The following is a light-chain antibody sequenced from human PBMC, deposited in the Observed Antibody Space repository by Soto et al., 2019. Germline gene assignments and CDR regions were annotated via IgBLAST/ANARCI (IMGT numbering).Light chain of an antibody. CDR3: RSYAGSYV. CDR2: EVS. V-gene: IGLV2-23*02. Sequence: QSALTQPASVSGSPGQSITISCTGTSSDVGSYNLVSWYQQHPGKAPKLMIYEVSKRPSGVSNRFSGSKSGNTASLTISGLQAEDEADYYCRSYAGSYVFGTGTKVTVL. CDR1: SSDVGSYNL. J-gene: IGLJ1*01.